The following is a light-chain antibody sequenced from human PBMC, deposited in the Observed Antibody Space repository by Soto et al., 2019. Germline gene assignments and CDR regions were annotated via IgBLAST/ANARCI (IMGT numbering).Light chain of an antibody. Sequence: ETVLTQSPATLSVSPWERATLSCRASQSVSSYLAWYQQKPGQAPRLLIYGASTRATGIPARFSGSGSGTEFTLTISSLQSEDFAVYYCQQYNNWPPITFGQGTRLEIK. J-gene: IGKJ5*01. CDR1: QSVSSY. CDR3: QQYNNWPPIT. CDR2: GAS. V-gene: IGKV3-15*01.